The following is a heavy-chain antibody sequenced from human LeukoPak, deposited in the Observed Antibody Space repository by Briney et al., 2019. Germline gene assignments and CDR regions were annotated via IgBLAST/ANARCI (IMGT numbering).Heavy chain of an antibody. D-gene: IGHD2-21*02. CDR2: ISSSSSSI. CDR3: GKAVCGGDCYSFDY. Sequence: GGSLRLSCAASGFTFSSYSMKWVRQAPGKGLEWVSYISSSSSSIYYADSVKGRFTISRDNAKNSLYLQMNSLRDEDTAVYYRGKAVCGGDCYSFDYWGQGTLVTVSS. J-gene: IGHJ4*02. CDR1: GFTFSSYS. V-gene: IGHV3-48*02.